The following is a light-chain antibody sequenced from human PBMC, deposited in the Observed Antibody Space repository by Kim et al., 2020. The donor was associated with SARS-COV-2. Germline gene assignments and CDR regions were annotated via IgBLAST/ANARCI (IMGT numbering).Light chain of an antibody. J-gene: IGKJ4*01. V-gene: IGKV1-39*01. Sequence: SASVGGIVTITCRASQSISSYLNWYQQKPGKAPKLLNYAASSLQSVVPSMFSGSGSGTDFTLTISSLQPEDFATYYCQQSYSTPPTFGGGTKVEI. CDR3: QQSYSTPPT. CDR1: QSISSY. CDR2: AAS.